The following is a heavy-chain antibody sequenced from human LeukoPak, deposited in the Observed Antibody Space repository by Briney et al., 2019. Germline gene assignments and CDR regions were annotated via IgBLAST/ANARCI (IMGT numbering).Heavy chain of an antibody. V-gene: IGHV4-59*01. Sequence: SETLSLTCTVSGGSISSYCWSWIRQPPGKGLEWIGYIYYSGSTNYNPSLKSRVTISVDTSKNQFSLKLSSVTAADTAVYYCARGPAPYYFDYWGQGTLVTVSS. CDR3: ARGPAPYYFDY. CDR1: GGSISSYC. CDR2: IYYSGST. J-gene: IGHJ4*02.